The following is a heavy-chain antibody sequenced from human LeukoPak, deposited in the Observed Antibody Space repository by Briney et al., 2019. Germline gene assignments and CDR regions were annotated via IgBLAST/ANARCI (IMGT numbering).Heavy chain of an antibody. V-gene: IGHV3-74*01. Sequence: HSGGSLRLSCAASGFTFSDYYMSWIRQAPGKGLVWVSRINSDGSSTSYADSVKGRFTISRDNAKNTLYLQMNSLRAEDTAVYYCARDGELVVDLDYWGQGTLVTVSS. CDR2: INSDGSST. D-gene: IGHD2/OR15-2a*01. CDR1: GFTFSDYY. J-gene: IGHJ4*02. CDR3: ARDGELVVDLDY.